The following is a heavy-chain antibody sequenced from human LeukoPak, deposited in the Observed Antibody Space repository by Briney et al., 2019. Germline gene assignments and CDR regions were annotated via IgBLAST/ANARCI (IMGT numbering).Heavy chain of an antibody. V-gene: IGHV3-23*01. CDR3: AKSGLNRFDY. CDR2: ISGSGGST. J-gene: IGHJ4*02. D-gene: IGHD2-15*01. CDR1: GFTFGTYS. Sequence: GALRLSCAASGFTFGTYSMNWVRQAPGKGLEWVSTISGSGGSTNHADSVKGRFTISRDDSKNTLYLQMNSLRAEDTAVYYCAKSGLNRFDYWGQGTLVTVSS.